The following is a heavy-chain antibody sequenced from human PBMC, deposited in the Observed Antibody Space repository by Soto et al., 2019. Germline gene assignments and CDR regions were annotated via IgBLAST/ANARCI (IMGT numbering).Heavy chain of an antibody. V-gene: IGHV3-9*01. CDR1: GFTFDDYA. D-gene: IGHD6-6*01. CDR2: ISWNSGSI. Sequence: GGSLRLSCAASGFTFDDYAKHWVRQAPGKGLEWVSGISWNSGSIGYADSVKGRFTISRDNAKNSLYLQMNSLRAEDTALYYCAKDTARGYGMDVWGQGTTVTVYS. CDR3: AKDTARGYGMDV. J-gene: IGHJ6*02.